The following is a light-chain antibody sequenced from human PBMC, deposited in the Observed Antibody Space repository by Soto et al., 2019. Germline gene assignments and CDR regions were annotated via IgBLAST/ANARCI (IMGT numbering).Light chain of an antibody. CDR3: QQYENLPT. J-gene: IGKJ5*01. V-gene: IGKV1-33*01. CDR2: DAS. Sequence: DIQMTQSPSSLSGSVGDTVAVSFQASQDISNHLNWYQQKPGKAPKLLIYDASNLEAGVPSRFRGSGSGTDFTFTISRLQPEDIATYYCQQYENLPTFGQGTRLEI. CDR1: QDISNH.